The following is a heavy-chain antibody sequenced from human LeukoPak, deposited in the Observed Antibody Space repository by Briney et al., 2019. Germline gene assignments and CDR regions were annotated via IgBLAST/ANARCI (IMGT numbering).Heavy chain of an antibody. CDR3: ARVRSRGIVGATNPFDY. Sequence: GGSLRLSCAASGFTFSSYAMHWVRQAPGKGLEWVAVISYDGSNKYYADSVKGRFTISRDNSKNTLYLQMNSLRAEDTAVYYCARVRSRGIVGATNPFDYWGQGTLVTVSS. CDR2: ISYDGSNK. J-gene: IGHJ4*02. CDR1: GFTFSSYA. D-gene: IGHD1-26*01. V-gene: IGHV3-30-3*01.